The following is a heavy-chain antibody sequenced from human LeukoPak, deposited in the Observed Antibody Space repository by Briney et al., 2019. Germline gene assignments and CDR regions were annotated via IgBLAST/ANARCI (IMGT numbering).Heavy chain of an antibody. D-gene: IGHD1-26*01. CDR1: GFTFSSYS. J-gene: IGHJ3*02. V-gene: IGHV3-21*01. Sequence: GGSLSLSCAASGFTFSSYSMNWVRQAPGKGLEWVSSISSSSSYIYYADSVKGRFTISRDNAKNSLYLQMNSLRAEDTAVYYCATYSGSIDAFDIWGQGTMVTVSS. CDR2: ISSSSSYI. CDR3: ATYSGSIDAFDI.